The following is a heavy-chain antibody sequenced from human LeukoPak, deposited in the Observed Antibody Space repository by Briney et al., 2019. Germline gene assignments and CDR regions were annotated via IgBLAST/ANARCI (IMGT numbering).Heavy chain of an antibody. CDR3: GKTDIYFNPIDY. J-gene: IGHJ4*02. D-gene: IGHD3-9*01. Sequence: SETLSLTCTVSGGSISSSPYYWGWIRQPPGQGLEWIGEIHRAGRTRYNPSLKSRVTISMDYSKNQFSLKLTSVTAADTAIYYCGKTDIYFNPIDYWGPGSLVTVSS. CDR1: GGSISSSPYY. CDR2: IHRAGRT. V-gene: IGHV4-39*07.